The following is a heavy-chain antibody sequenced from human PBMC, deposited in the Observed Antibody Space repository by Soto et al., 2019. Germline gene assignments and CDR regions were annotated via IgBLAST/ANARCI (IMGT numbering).Heavy chain of an antibody. D-gene: IGHD3-10*01. V-gene: IGHV1-18*01. CDR2: ISAYNGHT. CDR3: ARDRGFDFGRENYFYDSGMDV. Sequence: QVQLVQSGAEVKKPGASVKVSCKASGYTFTSYGINWVRQAPGQGLEWMGWISAYNGHTDYAQKLQGRITMTTDTSTSTAYMELRSLRSDDTAVFYCARDRGFDFGRENYFYDSGMDVWGQGTTVTVSS. CDR1: GYTFTSYG. J-gene: IGHJ6*02.